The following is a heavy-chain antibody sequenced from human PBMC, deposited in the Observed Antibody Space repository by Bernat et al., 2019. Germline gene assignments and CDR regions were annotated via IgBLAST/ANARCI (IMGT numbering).Heavy chain of an antibody. CDR3: AKDMFFVYSSAGDY. V-gene: IGHV3-30*18. J-gene: IGHJ4*02. D-gene: IGHD6-25*01. Sequence: QVQLVESGGGVVQPGRSLRLSCAASGFTFSSYGMHWVRQAPGKGLEWVAVISYDGSNKYYADSVKGRFTISRDNSKNTLYLQMNSLRAEDTAVYYCAKDMFFVYSSAGDYWGQGTLVTVSS. CDR1: GFTFSSYG. CDR2: ISYDGSNK.